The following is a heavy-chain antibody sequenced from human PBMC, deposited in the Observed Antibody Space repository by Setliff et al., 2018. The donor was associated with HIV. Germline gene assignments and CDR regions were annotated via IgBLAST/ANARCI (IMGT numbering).Heavy chain of an antibody. Sequence: SETLSLTCSVSRGSISSGSYYWSWIRQPAGKGLEWIGRIYTSGSTNYNPSLKSRVTISVDMSKKQSSLELSSVTAADMAVYYCTTTNYYEISGYYYYYMGVWGKGTTVTVSS. CDR3: TTTNYYEISGYYYYYMGV. CDR2: IYTSGST. J-gene: IGHJ6*03. D-gene: IGHD3-22*01. V-gene: IGHV4-61*02. CDR1: RGSISSGSYY.